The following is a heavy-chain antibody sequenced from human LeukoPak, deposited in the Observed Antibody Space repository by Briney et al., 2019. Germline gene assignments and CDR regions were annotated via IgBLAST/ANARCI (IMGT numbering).Heavy chain of an antibody. CDR1: GGTFSSHA. D-gene: IGHD1-1*01. Sequence: SSVKVSCKASGGTFSSHAISWVRQAPGQGLEWMGGIIPIFGTANYAQKFQGRVTITADESTSTAYMELSSLRSEDTAVYYCASTNWNDVNWFDPWGQGTLVTVSS. CDR2: IIPIFGTA. V-gene: IGHV1-69*01. J-gene: IGHJ5*02. CDR3: ASTNWNDVNWFDP.